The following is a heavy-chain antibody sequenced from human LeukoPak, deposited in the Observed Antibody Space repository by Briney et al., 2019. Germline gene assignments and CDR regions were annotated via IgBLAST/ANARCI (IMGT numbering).Heavy chain of an antibody. J-gene: IGHJ6*03. CDR3: AKGAGFDLDYYYYMDV. D-gene: IGHD3-10*01. CDR2: ISWNSGSI. Sequence: GGSLRLSCAASGFTFDDYAMHWVRQAPGKGLEWVSGISWNSGSIGYADSVEGRFTISRDNAKNSLYLQMNSLRAEDTALYYCAKGAGFDLDYYYYMDVWGKGTTVTVSS. V-gene: IGHV3-9*01. CDR1: GFTFDDYA.